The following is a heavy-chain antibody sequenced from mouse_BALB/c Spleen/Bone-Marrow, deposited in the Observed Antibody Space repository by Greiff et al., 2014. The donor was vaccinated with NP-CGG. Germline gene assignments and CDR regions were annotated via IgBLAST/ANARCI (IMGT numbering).Heavy chain of an antibody. J-gene: IGHJ2*01. CDR2: IHPNTDNT. CDR3: ARHHRYAYYFDY. CDR1: GYTFTSSW. D-gene: IGHD2-14*01. Sequence: QVQLKQSGSVLVRPGASVKLSCKASGYTFTSSWMHWAEQRPGQGLEWIGEIHPNTDNTNYDEKFKGKATLTVDTSSSTAYVDLSSLTSEDSAVYYCARHHRYAYYFDYWGQGTTLTVSS. V-gene: IGHV1S130*01.